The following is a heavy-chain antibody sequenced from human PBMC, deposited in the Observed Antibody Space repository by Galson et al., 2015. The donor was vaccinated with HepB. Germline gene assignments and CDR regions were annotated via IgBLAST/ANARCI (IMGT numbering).Heavy chain of an antibody. D-gene: IGHD6-19*01. J-gene: IGHJ4*02. CDR3: VGYSSAWYDY. Sequence: SLRLSCAASGFSFSSNTMSWVRQAPGKGLEWVSAISRNGGSTYYSDSVKGRFTISRDNSKNTLYLQMNSLRAEDTALYYCVGYSSAWYDYWGQGTLVTVSS. V-gene: IGHV3-23*01. CDR1: GFSFSSNT. CDR2: ISRNGGST.